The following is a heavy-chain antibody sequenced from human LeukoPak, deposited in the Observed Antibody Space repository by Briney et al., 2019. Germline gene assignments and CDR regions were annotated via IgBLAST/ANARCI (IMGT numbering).Heavy chain of an antibody. V-gene: IGHV4-59*08. Sequence: SETLSLTCTVSGGSISSYYWSWIRQPPGKGLEWIGYIYYSGSTNYNPSLKSRVTISVDTSKNQFSLKLSSVTAADTAVYYCARHYYDSSGYIDYWGQGTLVTVSS. J-gene: IGHJ4*02. D-gene: IGHD3-22*01. CDR3: ARHYYDSSGYIDY. CDR2: IYYSGST. CDR1: GGSISSYY.